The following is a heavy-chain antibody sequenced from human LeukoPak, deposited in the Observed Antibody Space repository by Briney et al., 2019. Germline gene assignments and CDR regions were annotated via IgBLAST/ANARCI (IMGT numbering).Heavy chain of an antibody. CDR1: GFTFSSYW. D-gene: IGHD4-23*01. J-gene: IGHJ4*02. CDR3: ARGRPHGNDY. CDR2: IASDGSST. Sequence: GGSLRLSCAASGFTFSSYWMNWVRHAPGKGLVWVSRIASDGSSTTYADSVKGRFSISRDNAKNTLYLQMGSLRVEDTAVYYCARGRPHGNDYWGQGTLVTVSS. V-gene: IGHV3-74*01.